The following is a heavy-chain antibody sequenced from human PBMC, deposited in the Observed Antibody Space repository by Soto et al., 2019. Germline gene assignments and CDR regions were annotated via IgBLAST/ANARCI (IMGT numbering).Heavy chain of an antibody. CDR2: IIPVFRSA. J-gene: IGHJ6*02. D-gene: IGHD2-15*01. V-gene: IGHV1-69*01. CDR1: GGTFNKFA. Sequence: VQLVQSGAEVKKTGSSVKVSCKASGGTFNKFAFSWVRQAPGQGFEWMGGIIPVFRSANYAQRYRGRITITADEYSSTVYLYLKDLRSYDTAAYYCARRYCACYHCPLFYYFVDLWGLGTTVTVSS. CDR3: ARRYCACYHCPLFYYFVDL.